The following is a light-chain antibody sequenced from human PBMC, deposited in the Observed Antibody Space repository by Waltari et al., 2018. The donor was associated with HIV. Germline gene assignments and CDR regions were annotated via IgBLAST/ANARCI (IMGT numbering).Light chain of an antibody. J-gene: IGLJ3*02. CDR3: CSYTGSTTWV. V-gene: IGLV2-23*01. CDR1: SSDVGSYNV. Sequence: QSALTQPASVSGSPGQSITISCTGTSSDVGSYNVVSWYQQHPGKAPKLMIYEDNKRPSGVSNRLSGAKSGNTAYLTISGLQAEDEADYYCCSYTGSTTWVFGGGTKLTVL. CDR2: EDN.